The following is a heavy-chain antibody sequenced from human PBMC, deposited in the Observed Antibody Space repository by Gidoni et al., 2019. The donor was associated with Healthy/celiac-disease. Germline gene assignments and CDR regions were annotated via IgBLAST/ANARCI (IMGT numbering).Heavy chain of an antibody. CDR3: AKDTGYDSSGYRHAFDY. CDR2: ISWNSGSI. CDR1: GFTFDDYA. J-gene: IGHJ4*02. Sequence: EVQLVESGGGLVQPGRSLRLSCAASGFTFDDYAMHWVRQAPGKGLEWVSGISWNSGSIGYADSVKGRFTISRDNAKNSLYLQMNSLRAEDTALYYCAKDTGYDSSGYRHAFDYWGQGTLVTVSS. D-gene: IGHD3-22*01. V-gene: IGHV3-9*01.